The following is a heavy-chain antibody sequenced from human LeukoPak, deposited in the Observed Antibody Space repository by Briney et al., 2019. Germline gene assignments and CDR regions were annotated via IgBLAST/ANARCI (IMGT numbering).Heavy chain of an antibody. Sequence: GGSLRLSCAASGFSVSSNYMSWVRQPPGKGLEWVAVIYSGGNTYYEDSVKGRFTISRDNDKNSLLLHMDSLRAEDTAIYYCAREAVGAAFDIEGQGTMVTV. CDR2: IYSGGNT. CDR1: GFSVSSNY. V-gene: IGHV3-53*01. J-gene: IGHJ3*02. D-gene: IGHD6-19*01. CDR3: AREAVGAAFDI.